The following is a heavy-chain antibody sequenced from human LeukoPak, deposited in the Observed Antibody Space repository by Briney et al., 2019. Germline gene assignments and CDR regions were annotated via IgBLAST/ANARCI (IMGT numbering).Heavy chain of an antibody. Sequence: GGSLRLSCAASGFTFSSYSMNWVRQAPGKGLEWASSISSSSSYIYYADSVKGRFTISRDNAKNSLYLQMNSLRAEDTAVYYCARVEDIAAPYYYYGMDVWGKGTTVTVSS. CDR1: GFTFSSYS. J-gene: IGHJ6*04. CDR2: ISSSSSYI. D-gene: IGHD2-15*01. CDR3: ARVEDIAAPYYYYGMDV. V-gene: IGHV3-21*01.